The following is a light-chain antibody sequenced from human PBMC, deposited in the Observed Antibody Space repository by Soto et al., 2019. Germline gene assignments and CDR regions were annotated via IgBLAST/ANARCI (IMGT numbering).Light chain of an antibody. CDR3: QQRSNWLWT. V-gene: IGKV3-11*01. J-gene: IGKJ1*01. CDR1: QRVSSL. CDR2: DAS. Sequence: EIVLTQSPATLSLSPGERATLSCRASQRVSSLLAWYQQKPGQAPRLLIHDASNRATGIPARFSGSGSGTDFTLTISSLESEDFAVYYCQQRSNWLWTFGQGTKVEIK.